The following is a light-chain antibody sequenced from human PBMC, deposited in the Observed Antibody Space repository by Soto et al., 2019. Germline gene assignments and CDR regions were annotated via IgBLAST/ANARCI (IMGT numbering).Light chain of an antibody. CDR2: KAS. CDR3: QQYYSYPWT. Sequence: DIQMTQSPSTLSGSVGDRVTITCRASQTISSWLAWYRQKPGKAPKLLIYKASTLKSGVPSRFSGSGSGTEFTLTISSLQPDDFATYYCQQYYSYPWTFGQGTKVDIK. J-gene: IGKJ1*01. CDR1: QTISSW. V-gene: IGKV1-5*03.